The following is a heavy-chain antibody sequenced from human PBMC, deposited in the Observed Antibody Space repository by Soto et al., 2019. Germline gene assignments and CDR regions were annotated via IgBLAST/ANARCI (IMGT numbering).Heavy chain of an antibody. Sequence: GASVKVSCKASGGTFSSYTITWVRQAPGQGLEWMGGITPMFGTPNYAQKFRGRVMITADESTSTAYMELSSLRSEDTAMYFCARGGTLYDSRAYYYLYWGQGTLVTVSP. CDR3: ARGGTLYDSRAYYYLY. D-gene: IGHD3-22*01. CDR2: ITPMFGTP. CDR1: GGTFSSYT. J-gene: IGHJ4*02. V-gene: IGHV1-69*13.